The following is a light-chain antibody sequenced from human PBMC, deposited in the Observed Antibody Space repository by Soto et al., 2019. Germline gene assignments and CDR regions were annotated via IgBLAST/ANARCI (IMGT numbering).Light chain of an antibody. CDR1: QSVSSSY. CDR3: QQRSNWPPT. Sequence: EIVLTQSPGTLSLSPGERATLSCRASQSVSSSYLAWYQQKPGQAPRLLIYGASTRATGVPARFSGSGSGTEFTLTISSLQSEDFEVYYCQQRSNWPPTFGGGTKVDI. J-gene: IGKJ4*01. V-gene: IGKV3D-20*02. CDR2: GAS.